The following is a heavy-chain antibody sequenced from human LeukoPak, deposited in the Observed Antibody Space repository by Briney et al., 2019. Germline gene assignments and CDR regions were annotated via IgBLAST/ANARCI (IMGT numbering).Heavy chain of an antibody. CDR2: MYSGGDT. J-gene: IGHJ5*02. V-gene: IGHV3-53*01. CDR1: GFTVSDNY. CDR3: ARDAPQVPAAGVLAS. Sequence: GGSLRLSCAASGFTVSDNYMSWVRQAPGKGLEWVSVMYSGGDTYYADSVKGRFTFSRDISKNTLYLQMNGMRTLDTAMYYCARDAPQVPAAGVLASWGQGTLVTVSS. D-gene: IGHD6-13*01.